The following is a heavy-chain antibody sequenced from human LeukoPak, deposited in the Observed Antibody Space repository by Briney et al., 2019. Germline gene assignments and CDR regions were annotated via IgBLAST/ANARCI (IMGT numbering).Heavy chain of an antibody. Sequence: ASVKVSCKASGYTFTDYYMYWVRQAPGQGPEWMGWVNLNSGGTQYVQKFQGRVTMTRDTSISTAYMELSRLRSDDTAVYYCARVGVARVRFFDYWGQGTLVTVSS. D-gene: IGHD3-3*01. CDR1: GYTFTDYY. V-gene: IGHV1-2*02. CDR3: ARVGVARVRFFDY. CDR2: VNLNSGGT. J-gene: IGHJ4*02.